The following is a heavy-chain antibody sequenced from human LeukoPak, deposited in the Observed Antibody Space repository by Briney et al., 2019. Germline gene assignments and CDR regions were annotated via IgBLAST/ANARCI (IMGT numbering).Heavy chain of an antibody. V-gene: IGHV1-2*04. CDR2: INPNSGGA. CDR3: ARDLGSSSSWHAFDI. D-gene: IGHD6-13*01. CDR1: GYTFTGYY. J-gene: IGHJ3*02. Sequence: ASVKVSCKASGYTFTGYYMHWVRQAPGQGLEWMGWINPNSGGANYAQKFQGWVTMTRDTSISTAYMELSRLRSDDTAVYYCARDLGSSSSWHAFDIWGQGTMVTVSS.